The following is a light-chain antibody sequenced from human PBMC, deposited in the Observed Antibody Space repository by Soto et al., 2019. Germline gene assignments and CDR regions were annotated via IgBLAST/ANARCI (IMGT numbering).Light chain of an antibody. CDR1: SSDVGGYNY. V-gene: IGLV2-11*01. J-gene: IGLJ2*01. CDR3: SSNAGSYTWV. Sequence: SALTQPRSVSGSPGQSVTISCTGSSSDVGGYNYVSWYQHHPGKAPKLMIYDVSKRPSGVPDRFSGSKSGNTASLTISGLQAEDEADYYCSSNAGSYTWVFGGGTKLTVL. CDR2: DVS.